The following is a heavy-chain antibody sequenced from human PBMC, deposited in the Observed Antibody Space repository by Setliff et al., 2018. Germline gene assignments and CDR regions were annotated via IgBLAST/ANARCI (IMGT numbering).Heavy chain of an antibody. CDR1: GDSISNYY. D-gene: IGHD3-10*01. CDR2: IYVTEST. CDR3: AASRAYTGAVEEWFLPKTFDF. V-gene: IGHV4-4*07. J-gene: IGHJ4*02. Sequence: SETLSLTCSVSGDSISNYYWNWIRQPAGKGLEWIGRIYVTESTKYNPSLKSRVTLSIDTSKNQFSLKLSSVTAADAALYYCAASRAYTGAVEEWFLPKTFDFWGQGSPVTVSS.